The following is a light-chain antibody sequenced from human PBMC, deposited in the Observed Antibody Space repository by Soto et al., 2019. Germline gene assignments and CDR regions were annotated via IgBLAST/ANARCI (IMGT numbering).Light chain of an antibody. CDR2: KAS. V-gene: IGKV1-5*03. CDR3: QQYNSYPWT. CDR1: QSISSW. J-gene: IGKJ1*01. Sequence: DIQMTQSPSTLSASVGDRVTITCRASQSISSWLAWYQQKPGKATKFLIYKASSLESGVRSRFSGSGSGTEFTLTISSLQPDDFATYYCQQYNSYPWTFGQGTKVEIK.